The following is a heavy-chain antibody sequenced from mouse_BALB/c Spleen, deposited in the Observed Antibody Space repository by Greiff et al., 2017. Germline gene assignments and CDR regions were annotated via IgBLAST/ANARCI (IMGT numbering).Heavy chain of an antibody. V-gene: IGHV1S81*02. D-gene: IGHD3-2*01. CDR3: TSRQLGLRNYAMDY. CDR1: GYTFTSYY. Sequence: QVQLQQSGAELVKPGASVKLSCKASGYTFTSYYMYWVKQRPGQGLEWIGGINPSNGGTNFNEKFKSKATLTVDKSSSTAYMQLSSLTSEDSAVYYCTSRQLGLRNYAMDYWGQGTSVTVSS. J-gene: IGHJ4*01. CDR2: INPSNGGT.